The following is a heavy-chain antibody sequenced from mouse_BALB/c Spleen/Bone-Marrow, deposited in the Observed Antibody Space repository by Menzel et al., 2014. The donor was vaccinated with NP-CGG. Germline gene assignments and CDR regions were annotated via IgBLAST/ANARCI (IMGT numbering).Heavy chain of an antibody. CDR3: VRGVDYQSWFDY. Sequence: EVKLEESGGGLVQPGGSLKLSCAASGFTFTNYGMPWVRQTPDKRLELVANINTNGGSIYYPDSVKGRFTFSRDNAKNSMSLQMSSRKSEDAAMYHYVRGVDYQSWFDYWGQGTPVTVSA. V-gene: IGHV5-6-3*01. CDR1: GFTFTNYG. CDR2: INTNGGSI. J-gene: IGHJ3*01. D-gene: IGHD2-4*01.